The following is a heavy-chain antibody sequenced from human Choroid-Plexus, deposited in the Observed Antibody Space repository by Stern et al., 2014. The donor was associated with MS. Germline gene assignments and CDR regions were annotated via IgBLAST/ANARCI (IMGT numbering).Heavy chain of an antibody. D-gene: IGHD2/OR15-2a*01. V-gene: IGHV3-30*18. CDR1: GFTFGSCA. CDR3: AKDRQYLTYFFAH. CDR2: VSYDGSNE. J-gene: IGHJ5*02. Sequence: VQLVESGGGVVQPGRPLRLSCVASGFTFGSCAMHWVRQAPGKGLEWVAGVSYDGSNEYYADSVKCRFTISRDNSQNTLYMQMSSLRPEDTAVYYCAKDRQYLTYFFAHWGQGSLFTVSS.